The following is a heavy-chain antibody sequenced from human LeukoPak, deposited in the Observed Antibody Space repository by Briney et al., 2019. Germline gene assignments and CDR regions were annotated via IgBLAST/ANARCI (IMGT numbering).Heavy chain of an antibody. CDR1: GYSISSGYY. Sequence: SETLSLTCAVSGYSISSGYYWSWIRQPPGKGLEWIGYIYYSGGTNYNPSLKSRVTISVDTSKNQFSLKLSSVTAADTAVYYCAIGAVTAMGPFDYWGQGTLVTVSS. V-gene: IGHV4-61*01. CDR2: IYYSGGT. J-gene: IGHJ4*02. D-gene: IGHD5-18*01. CDR3: AIGAVTAMGPFDY.